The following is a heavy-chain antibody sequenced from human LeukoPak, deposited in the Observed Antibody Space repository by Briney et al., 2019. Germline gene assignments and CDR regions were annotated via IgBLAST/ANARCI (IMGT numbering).Heavy chain of an antibody. D-gene: IGHD6-19*01. CDR1: GFTFDDYA. V-gene: IGHV3-9*01. CDR3: AKDGDIAVAGIQYYFDY. J-gene: IGHJ4*02. CDR2: ISWNSGSI. Sequence: PGRSLRLSCAASGFTFDDYAMHWVRQAPGKGLEWVSGISWNSGSIGYADSVKGRFTISRDNAKNSLYLQMNSLRAEDTALYYCAKDGDIAVAGIQYYFDYWGQGTLVTVSS.